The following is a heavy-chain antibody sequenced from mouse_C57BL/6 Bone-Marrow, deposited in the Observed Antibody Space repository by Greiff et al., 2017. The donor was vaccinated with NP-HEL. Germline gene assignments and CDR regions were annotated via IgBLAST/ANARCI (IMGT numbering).Heavy chain of an antibody. V-gene: IGHV10-1*01. CDR1: GFSFNTYA. CDR2: IRNKSNNYAT. D-gene: IGHD2-3*01. CDR3: VRQGYDGYYLDY. Sequence: EVKVVESGGGLVQPKGSLKLSCAASGFSFNTYAMNWVRQAPGKGLEWVARIRNKSNNYATYYADSLKDRFTISRDDSESMLYLQMNNLKTEDTAMYYGVRQGYDGYYLDYWGQGTTLTVSS. J-gene: IGHJ2*01.